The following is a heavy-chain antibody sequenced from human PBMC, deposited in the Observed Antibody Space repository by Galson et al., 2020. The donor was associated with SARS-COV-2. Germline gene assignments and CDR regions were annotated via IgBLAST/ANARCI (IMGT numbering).Heavy chain of an antibody. CDR2: IRGSGDTT. CDR1: GFTFSSYP. Sequence: GGSLRLSCAASGFTFSSYPLSWVRQAPGQGLEWVSAIRGSGDTTYYADSVKGRFTIFRDTSKNTLYLQMNSLRAEDTAIYYCAKEVPMTCRTDEYVRHLVQGTLVTVSS. J-gene: IGHJ1*01. CDR3: AKEVPMTCRTDEYVRH. V-gene: IGHV3-23*01. D-gene: IGHD3-22*01.